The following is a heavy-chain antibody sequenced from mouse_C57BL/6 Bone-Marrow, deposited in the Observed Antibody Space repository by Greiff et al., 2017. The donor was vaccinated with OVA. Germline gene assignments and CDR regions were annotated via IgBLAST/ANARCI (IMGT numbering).Heavy chain of an antibody. CDR1: GFTFSDYY. CDR2: ISNGGGST. CDR3: ARGLGVFAY. D-gene: IGHD4-1*01. J-gene: IGHJ3*01. Sequence: EVKVVESGGGLVQPGGSLKLSCAASGFTFSDYYMYWVRQTPEKRLEWVAYISNGGGSTYYPDTVKGRFTISRDNAKNTLYLQMSRLKSEDTAMYYCARGLGVFAYWGQGTLVTVSA. V-gene: IGHV5-12*01.